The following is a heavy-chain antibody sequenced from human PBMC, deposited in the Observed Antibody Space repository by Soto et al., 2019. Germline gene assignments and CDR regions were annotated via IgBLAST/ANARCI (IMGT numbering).Heavy chain of an antibody. CDR1: GSAIRTCTYY. Sequence: SDTLSLTSNSSGSAIRTCTYYRSWIRQPPGKGLESIGFISYSGTTHYSASLRSRVSISVDTSKNQFSLDLSSVTAADTAVYYCATMGTPVTGLYYFVYWGQG. V-gene: IGHV4-30-4*02. D-gene: IGHD4-17*01. CDR2: ISYSGTT. CDR3: ATMGTPVTGLYYFVY. J-gene: IGHJ4*02.